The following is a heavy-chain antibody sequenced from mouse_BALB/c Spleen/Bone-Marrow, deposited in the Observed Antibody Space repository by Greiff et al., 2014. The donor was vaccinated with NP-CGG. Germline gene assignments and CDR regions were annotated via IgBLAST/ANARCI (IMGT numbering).Heavy chain of an antibody. CDR3: TRSRGYFDY. Sequence: VQLQQSGAELVRPGASVKLSCKASGYTFTTFWINWVKQRPGRGLEWIGNIYPSDTYTNYSQDFKDKATLTVDKSSSTAYMQLSSPTSEDSAVYYCTRSRGYFDYWGQGTTLTVSS. V-gene: IGHV1-69*02. CDR1: GYTFTTFW. J-gene: IGHJ2*01. CDR2: IYPSDTYT.